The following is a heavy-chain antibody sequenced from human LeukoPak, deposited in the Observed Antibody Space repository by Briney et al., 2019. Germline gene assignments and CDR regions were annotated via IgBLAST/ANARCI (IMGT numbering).Heavy chain of an antibody. CDR1: GYSISSGYY. J-gene: IGHJ6*03. D-gene: IGHD3-22*01. CDR3: ARAPSDSSGYSSYYYYMDV. CDR2: IYHSGST. Sequence: SETLSLTCTVSGYSISSGYYWGWIRQLPGKGLEWIGSIYHSGSTYYNPPLKSRVTISVDTSKNQFSLKLSSVTAADTAVYYCARAPSDSSGYSSYYYYMDVWGKGTTVTVSS. V-gene: IGHV4-38-2*02.